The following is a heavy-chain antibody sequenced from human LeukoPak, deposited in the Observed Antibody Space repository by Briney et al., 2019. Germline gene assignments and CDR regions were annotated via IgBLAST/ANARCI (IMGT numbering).Heavy chain of an antibody. D-gene: IGHD4-17*01. CDR3: ARAGGDYGDGYAYFDY. J-gene: IGHJ4*02. V-gene: IGHV3-20*04. CDR1: RFTFDDYG. Sequence: GGSLRLSCAASRFTFDDYGMSWVRQAPGKGLEWVSGINWNGGSTGYADSVKGRFTISRDNAKNSLYLQMNSLRAEDTALYYCARAGGDYGDGYAYFDYWGQGTLVTVSS. CDR2: INWNGGST.